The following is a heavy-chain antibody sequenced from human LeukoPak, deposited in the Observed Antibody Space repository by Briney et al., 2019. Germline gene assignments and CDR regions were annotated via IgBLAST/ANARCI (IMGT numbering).Heavy chain of an antibody. J-gene: IGHJ4*02. CDR3: AREGYSAYGLDY. Sequence: AGGSLRLSCTASGFTFGDYAMSWFRQAPGKGLEWVSSISSSSTYISYADSVKGRFTISRDNAKNSLDLQMDSLRVEDTAVYYCAREGYSAYGLDYWGQGTLVTVSS. CDR1: GFTFGDYA. D-gene: IGHD5-12*01. CDR2: ISSSSTYI. V-gene: IGHV3-21*01.